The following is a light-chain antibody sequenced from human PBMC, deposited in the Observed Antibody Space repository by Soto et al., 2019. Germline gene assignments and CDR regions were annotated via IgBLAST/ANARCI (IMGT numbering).Light chain of an antibody. Sequence: QSVLTQPPSASGTPGQRGTISFSGSSSNIGSNTVNWYHQLPGTAPKLLNYGNNQRPSGVPDRFSGSKSGTSASLAISGLQSEDEADYYCAAWDDSLNGYVFGTGTKVTVL. J-gene: IGLJ1*01. CDR1: SSNIGSNT. CDR3: AAWDDSLNGYV. V-gene: IGLV1-44*01. CDR2: GNN.